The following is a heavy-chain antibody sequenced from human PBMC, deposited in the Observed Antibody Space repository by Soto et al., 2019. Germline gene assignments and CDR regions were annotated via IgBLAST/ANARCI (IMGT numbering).Heavy chain of an antibody. CDR1: GGSISSGDYY. J-gene: IGHJ4*02. V-gene: IGHV4-30-4*01. CDR2: IYYSGST. Sequence: SETLSLTCTVSGGSISSGDYYWSWIRQPPGKGLEWIGYIYYSGSTYYNPSLKSRVTISVDTSKNQFSLKLSSVTAADTAVYYCARDSGPSWIDYWGQGTLVTVSS. D-gene: IGHD3-10*01. CDR3: ARDSGPSWIDY.